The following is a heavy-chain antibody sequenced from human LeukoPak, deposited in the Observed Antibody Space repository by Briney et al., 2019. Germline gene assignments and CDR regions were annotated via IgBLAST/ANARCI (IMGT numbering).Heavy chain of an antibody. CDR3: ARLVGPVTYPFDY. J-gene: IGHJ4*02. D-gene: IGHD4-17*01. CDR1: GVSISSYY. Sequence: SETLSLTCTVSGVSISSYYWSWIRQPPGKGLEWIGYIYYSGSTNYNPSLKSRVTISVDTSKNQFSLKLSSVTAADTAVYYCARLVGPVTYPFDYWGQGTLVTVSS. CDR2: IYYSGST. V-gene: IGHV4-59*01.